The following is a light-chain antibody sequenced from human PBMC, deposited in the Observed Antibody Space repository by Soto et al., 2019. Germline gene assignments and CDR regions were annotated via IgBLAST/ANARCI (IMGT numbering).Light chain of an antibody. Sequence: DIVLTQTPGTLSLSPGERATLSCRASQSVTSNLAWYQQKPGQAPRLLIYGASTRATGIPARFSGSGSGTKFTLIISSLQSEDFAVYYCQQDNNWPPWTFGQGTKVDIK. CDR2: GAS. J-gene: IGKJ1*01. CDR3: QQDNNWPPWT. CDR1: QSVTSN. V-gene: IGKV3-15*01.